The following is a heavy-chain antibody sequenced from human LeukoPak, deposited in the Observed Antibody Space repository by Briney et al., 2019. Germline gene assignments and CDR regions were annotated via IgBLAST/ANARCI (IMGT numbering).Heavy chain of an antibody. V-gene: IGHV1-2*02. D-gene: IGHD3-22*01. CDR3: AINYDSSGNFFDC. CDR2: INPDSGGT. Sequence: GASVKVSCKASGYTFIGYYMHWVRQAPGQGLEWMGWINPDSGGTNSAQKFQGRVTMTGDTSISTAYMELSRLRSDDTAVYYCAINYDSSGNFFDCWGQGTLVTVSS. J-gene: IGHJ4*02. CDR1: GYTFIGYY.